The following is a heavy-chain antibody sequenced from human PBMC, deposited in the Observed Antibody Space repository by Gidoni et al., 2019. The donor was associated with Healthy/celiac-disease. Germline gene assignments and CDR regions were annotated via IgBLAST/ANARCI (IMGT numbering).Heavy chain of an antibody. D-gene: IGHD1-26*01. CDR1: GFSLSTSGMR. Sequence: QVTLKESGPALVKPTQTLTLTCTFSGFSLSTSGMRVSWIRQPPGKALEWLARIDWDDDKFYSTSLKTRLTISKDTSKNQVVLTMTNMDPVDTATYYCARINSGSYVFDYWGQGTLVTVSS. CDR3: ARINSGSYVFDY. CDR2: IDWDDDK. V-gene: IGHV2-70*04. J-gene: IGHJ4*02.